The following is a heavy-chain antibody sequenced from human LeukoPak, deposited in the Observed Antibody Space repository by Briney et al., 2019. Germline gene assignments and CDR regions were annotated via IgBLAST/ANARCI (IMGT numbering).Heavy chain of an antibody. Sequence: PSETLSLTCTVSGGSISSYYWSWIRQPAGKGLEWIGRIYTSGSTNYNPSLKSRVTISVDTSKNQFSLKLSSVTAADTAVYYCATEKGTAMDLYYFDYWGQGTLVTVSS. CDR2: IYTSGST. V-gene: IGHV4-4*07. J-gene: IGHJ4*02. CDR3: ATEKGTAMDLYYFDY. CDR1: GGSISSYY. D-gene: IGHD5-18*01.